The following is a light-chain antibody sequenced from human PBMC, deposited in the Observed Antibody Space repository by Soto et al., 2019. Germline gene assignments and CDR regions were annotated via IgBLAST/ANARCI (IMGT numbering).Light chain of an antibody. CDR2: DVS. J-gene: IGLJ1*01. V-gene: IGLV2-14*01. CDR1: SSDVGGYNY. Sequence: SVLTQPASMSASPGQWITISCTGTSSDVGGYNYVSWYQQHPGKAPKLMIYDVSNRPSGVSNRFSGSKSGNTASLTISGLQAEDEADYYCSSYTSSSTLEVFGTG. CDR3: SSYTSSSTLEV.